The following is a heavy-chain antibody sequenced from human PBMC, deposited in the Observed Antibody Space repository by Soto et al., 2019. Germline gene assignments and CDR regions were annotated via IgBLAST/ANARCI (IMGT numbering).Heavy chain of an antibody. Sequence: ASVKVSCKASGYTFTSCGISWVRQAPGQGLEWMGWISAYNGNTNYAQKLQGRVTMTTDTSTSTAYMELRSLRSDDTAVYYCARYWRDGYNYPIDYWGQGTLDTVSS. V-gene: IGHV1-18*01. CDR3: ARYWRDGYNYPIDY. CDR1: GYTFTSCG. CDR2: ISAYNGNT. D-gene: IGHD5-12*01. J-gene: IGHJ4*02.